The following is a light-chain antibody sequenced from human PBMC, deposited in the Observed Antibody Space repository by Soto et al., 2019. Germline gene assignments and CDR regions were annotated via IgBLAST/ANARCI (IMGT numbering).Light chain of an antibody. Sequence: QSALTQPASVSGSPGQSITISCTGTSSDVGGYNYVSWYQQHPGKAPQLIMYDVSNRPSGVSNRFSGSKSGNMASLTISGLQAEDEVDYYCSSYTSTYVFGTGTKVTVL. CDR3: SSYTSTYV. CDR2: DVS. J-gene: IGLJ1*01. CDR1: SSDVGGYNY. V-gene: IGLV2-14*01.